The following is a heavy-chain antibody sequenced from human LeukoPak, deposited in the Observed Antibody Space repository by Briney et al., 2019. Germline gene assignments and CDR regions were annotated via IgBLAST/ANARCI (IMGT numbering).Heavy chain of an antibody. J-gene: IGHJ4*02. Sequence: ASVKVSCKASGYTLTGYYMHWVRQAPGQGLEWMGRINPNSGGTNYAQKFQGRVTMTRDTSISTAYMELSRLRSDDSALYYCARASEYSSSPADYWGQGTPITVSS. V-gene: IGHV1-2*02. CDR1: GYTLTGYY. D-gene: IGHD6-6*01. CDR3: ARASEYSSSPADY. CDR2: INPNSGGT.